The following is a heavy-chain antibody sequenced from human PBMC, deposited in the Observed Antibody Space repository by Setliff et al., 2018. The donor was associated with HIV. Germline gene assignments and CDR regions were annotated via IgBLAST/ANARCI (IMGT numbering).Heavy chain of an antibody. J-gene: IGHJ4*02. CDR1: GDSISSGDYY. D-gene: IGHD6-13*01. Sequence: SETLSLTCTVSGDSISSGDYYWSWIRPPPGKGLEWIGNIYYSGSTYYNPSLKSRVTISVDTYKNRFSLRLGSVTAADTAVYYGAREAPSSSWFYFDFWGQGTLVTVSS. CDR2: IYYSGST. CDR3: AREAPSSSWFYFDF. V-gene: IGHV4-30-4*08.